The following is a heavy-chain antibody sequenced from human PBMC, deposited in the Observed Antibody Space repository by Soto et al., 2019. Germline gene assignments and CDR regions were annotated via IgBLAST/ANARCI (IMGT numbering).Heavy chain of an antibody. J-gene: IGHJ4*02. CDR2: IYHSGST. V-gene: IGHV4-31*03. CDR1: GGSISSGGYY. D-gene: IGHD4-4*01. Sequence: SETLSLTCTVSGGSISSGGYYWSWIRQHPGKGLEWIGYIYHSGSTYYKPSLKGRVTISVDMSNNHFSLEVTSVTPADTAVYYCARGDYNDYFDFWGPGALVTVSS. CDR3: ARGDYNDYFDF.